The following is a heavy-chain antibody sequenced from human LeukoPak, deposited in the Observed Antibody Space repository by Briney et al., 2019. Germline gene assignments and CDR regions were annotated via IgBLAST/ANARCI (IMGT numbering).Heavy chain of an antibody. CDR2: IYHSGST. CDR3: ARLAVAGTGGAFDI. D-gene: IGHD6-19*01. CDR1: GYSISSGYY. J-gene: IGHJ3*02. V-gene: IGHV4-38-2*01. Sequence: SETLSLTCAVSGYSISSGYYWGWIRQPPGKGLEWIGSIYHSGSTYYNPSLKSRVTISVDTSKNQFSLKLSSVTAADTAVYYCARLAVAGTGGAFDIWGQGTMVTVSS.